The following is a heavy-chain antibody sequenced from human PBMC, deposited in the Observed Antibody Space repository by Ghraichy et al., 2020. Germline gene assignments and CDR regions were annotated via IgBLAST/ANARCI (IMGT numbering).Heavy chain of an antibody. D-gene: IGHD5-24*01. CDR2: TSTSGNAI. Sequence: GESLNISCAASGFIFSSYSMNWVRRAPGKGLEWISYTSTSGNAIYYADSMKGRFTISRDNAKNSLYLQMNSLRAEDTAVYYCARGDGYNLQRFDYWGQGTLVTVSS. CDR3: ARGDGYNLQRFDY. V-gene: IGHV3-48*01. CDR1: GFIFSSYS. J-gene: IGHJ4*02.